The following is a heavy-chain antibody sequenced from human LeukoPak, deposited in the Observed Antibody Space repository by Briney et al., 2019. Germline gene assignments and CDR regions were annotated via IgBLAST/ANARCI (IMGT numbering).Heavy chain of an antibody. V-gene: IGHV3-23*01. CDR2: ISGSGGST. CDR1: GFTFSSYA. D-gene: IGHD2-15*01. J-gene: IGHJ4*02. CDR3: ARCSGGSCYYYFDY. Sequence: GGSLRLSCAASGFTFSSYAMSWVRQAPGKGLEWVSAISGSGGSTYYADSVKGRFTISRDNSKNTLYLQMNSLRAKDTAVYYCARCSGGSCYYYFDYWGQGTLVTVSS.